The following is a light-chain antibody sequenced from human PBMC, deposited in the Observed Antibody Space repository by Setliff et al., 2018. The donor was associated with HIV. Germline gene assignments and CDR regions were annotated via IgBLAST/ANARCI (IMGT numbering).Light chain of an antibody. Sequence: LAQPASVSGSPGQSITISCTGTSSDVGNYNLVSWYQQHPGKAPKFIIYEVSKRPSGVSHRFSGSKSGNTASLTISGLQAEDEADYYCCSYAGSRIVVFGGGTKVTVL. CDR2: EVS. CDR3: CSYAGSRIVV. V-gene: IGLV2-23*02. CDR1: SSDVGNYNL. J-gene: IGLJ2*01.